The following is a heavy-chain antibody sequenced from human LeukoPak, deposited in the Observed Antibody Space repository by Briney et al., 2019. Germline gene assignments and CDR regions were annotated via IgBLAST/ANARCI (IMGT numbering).Heavy chain of an antibody. J-gene: IGHJ4*02. Sequence: RASVKVSCKASGYTFTGYYMHWVRQALGQGLEWMGWINPNTGDTHYAQKFQGRVTLTRDTSITTVYMELSRLTSDDTAIFYCAVAPGDYWGQGTLVTVSS. V-gene: IGHV1-2*02. D-gene: IGHD2-21*01. CDR1: GYTFTGYY. CDR3: AVAPGDY. CDR2: INPNTGDT.